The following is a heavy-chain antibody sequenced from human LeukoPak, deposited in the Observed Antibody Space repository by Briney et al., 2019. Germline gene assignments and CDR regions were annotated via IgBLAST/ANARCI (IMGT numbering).Heavy chain of an antibody. V-gene: IGHV3-48*02. CDR1: GFTFSSYS. D-gene: IGHD3-22*01. CDR3: ARPFYDSGGYYYKSFDI. Sequence: HGGSLRLSCAASGFTFSSYSMNWVRQAPGKGLEWVSYISSSTSTIYYADSVKGRFTISRDNAKNSLYLQMNSLRDEDTAVYYCARPFYDSGGYYYKSFDIWGQGTMVTVSS. CDR2: ISSSTSTI. J-gene: IGHJ3*02.